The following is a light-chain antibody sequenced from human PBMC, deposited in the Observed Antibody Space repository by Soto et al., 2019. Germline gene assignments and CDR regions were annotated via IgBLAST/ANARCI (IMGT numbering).Light chain of an antibody. CDR1: ETVATN. CDR2: GAS. V-gene: IGKV3-15*01. J-gene: IGKJ1*01. CDR3: QQYFEWPPMT. Sequence: EIVLTQSPATLSLSPGERATLSCWASETVATNLAWYQQKPGQAPRLLISGASTRAAGISDRFRGSGSGTEFTLTISSLRSEDSAIYYCQQYFEWPPMTFGQGTMVDIK.